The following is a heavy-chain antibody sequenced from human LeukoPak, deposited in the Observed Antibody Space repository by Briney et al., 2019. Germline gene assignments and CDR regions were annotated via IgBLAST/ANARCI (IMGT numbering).Heavy chain of an antibody. CDR2: INPKSGGA. D-gene: IGHD2-2*01. CDR1: GYSFTDYY. V-gene: IGHV1-2*06. J-gene: IGHJ4*01. CDR3: ARSTSTYYYFDY. Sequence: ASVKVSCKASGYSFTDYYIHWVRQAPGQGLEWMGRINPKSGGATHAQMIRGRVSMTTDTFISTAYMELNRLSFDDTAVYFSARSTSTYYYFDYWGHGSLVAVSS.